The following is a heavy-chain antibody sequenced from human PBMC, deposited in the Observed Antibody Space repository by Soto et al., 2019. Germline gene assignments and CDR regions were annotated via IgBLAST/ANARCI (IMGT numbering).Heavy chain of an antibody. D-gene: IGHD3-22*01. V-gene: IGHV3-30*18. J-gene: IGHJ4*02. Sequence: QVQLVESGGGVVQPGRSLRLSCAASGFTFSTYGMHWVRQPPGKGLEWVAVISSDGSNEYYADPVKGRFTISRDNSKNSLYLQMNSLRVEEPAVYYCAKTITTYSGDSRGRGALVDYWGQGTLVTVSS. CDR1: GFTFSTYG. CDR2: ISSDGSNE. CDR3: AKTITTYSGDSRGRGALVDY.